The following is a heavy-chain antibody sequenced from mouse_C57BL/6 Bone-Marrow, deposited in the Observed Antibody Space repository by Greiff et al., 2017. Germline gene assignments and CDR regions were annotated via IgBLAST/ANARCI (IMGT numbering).Heavy chain of an antibody. CDR3: ARRGSYCAMDY. Sequence: QVQLQQSDAELVKPGASVKISCKVSGYTFTDHTIHWMKQRPEQGLEWIGYIYPRDGSTKYTEKFKGKATLTADKSSSTACMHLNRLRTEDSAVSSCARRGSYCAMDYWGQGTSVTVSS. V-gene: IGHV1-78*01. CDR2: IYPRDGST. J-gene: IGHJ4*01. CDR1: GYTFTDHT. D-gene: IGHD1-1*01.